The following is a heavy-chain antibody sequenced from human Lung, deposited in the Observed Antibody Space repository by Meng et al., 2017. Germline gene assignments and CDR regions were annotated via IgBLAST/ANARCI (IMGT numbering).Heavy chain of an antibody. CDR3: ARGPTTMAHDFDY. CDR2: INHSGST. J-gene: IGHJ4*02. CDR1: VGSFSDYY. Sequence: VPLQRGGAGLLKPSETLSLACVVSVGSFSDYYWSWIRQPPGKGLEWIGEINHSGSTNYNPSLESRATISVDTSQNNLSLKLSSVTAADSAVYYCARGPTTMAHDFDYWGQGTLVTVSS. V-gene: IGHV4-34*01. D-gene: IGHD4-11*01.